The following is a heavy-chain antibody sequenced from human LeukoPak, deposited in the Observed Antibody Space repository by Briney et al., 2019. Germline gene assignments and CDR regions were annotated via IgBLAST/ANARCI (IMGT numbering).Heavy chain of an antibody. Sequence: GRSLRLSCAASGFTFSSYAMHWVRQAPGKGLEWVAVISYDGSNKYYADSVKGRFTISRDNSKNTPYLQMNSLRAEDTAVYYCARADIVVVPAALENVYYYGMDVWGQGTTVTVSS. J-gene: IGHJ6*02. CDR1: GFTFSSYA. CDR3: ARADIVVVPAALENVYYYGMDV. CDR2: ISYDGSNK. D-gene: IGHD2-2*01. V-gene: IGHV3-30-3*01.